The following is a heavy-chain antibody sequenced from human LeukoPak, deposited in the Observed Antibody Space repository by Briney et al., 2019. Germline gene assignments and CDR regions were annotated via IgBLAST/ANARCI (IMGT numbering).Heavy chain of an antibody. V-gene: IGHV4-39*07. CDR1: GGSISSSSYY. CDR2: IYYSGST. CDR3: ARDPLKNYYDSSGYYAFDI. Sequence: PSETLSLTCTVSGGSISSSSYYWGSIRQPPGKGLEWIGSIYYSGSTYYNPSLKSRVTISVDTSKNQFSLKLSSVTAADTAVYYCARDPLKNYYDSSGYYAFDIWGQGTMVTVSS. J-gene: IGHJ3*02. D-gene: IGHD3-22*01.